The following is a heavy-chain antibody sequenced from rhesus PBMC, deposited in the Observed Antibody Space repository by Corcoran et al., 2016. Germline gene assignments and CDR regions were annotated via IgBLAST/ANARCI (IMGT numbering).Heavy chain of an antibody. CDR1: GASICSYW. J-gene: IGHJ6*01. CDR2: INGNRGST. CDR3: AKGTSRLLQGYGLDS. V-gene: IGHV4-80*01. D-gene: IGHD3-28*01. Sequence: QVQLQESGPGLVKPSETLFLTCAVSGASICSYWRNWIRQPPGKGLEWIGEINGNRGSTKNNPSLKNRVTISEDASKNQFSLKLSAVTAADTAVYYCAKGTSRLLQGYGLDSWGQGVVVTVSS.